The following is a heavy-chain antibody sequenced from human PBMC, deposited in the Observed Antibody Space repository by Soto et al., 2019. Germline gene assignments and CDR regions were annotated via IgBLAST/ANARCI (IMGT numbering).Heavy chain of an antibody. V-gene: IGHV1-18*01. CDR2: ISAYNGNT. J-gene: IGHJ4*02. D-gene: IGHD3-10*01. CDR1: GYTFTSYG. CDR3: ARDKGDGSGSYYGY. Sequence: QVQLVQSGAEVKKPGASVKVSCKASGYTFTSYGISWVRQAPGQGLEWMGWISAYNGNTNYAQQLQGRVTMTTDTSTSTAYMELRRRRSDDTAVYSCARDKGDGSGSYYGYWGQGTLVTVSS.